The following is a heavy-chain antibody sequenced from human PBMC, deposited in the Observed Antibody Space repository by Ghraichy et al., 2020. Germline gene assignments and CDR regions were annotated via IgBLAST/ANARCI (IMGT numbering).Heavy chain of an antibody. J-gene: IGHJ4*02. CDR3: ARDRVWDSGWSNFED. CDR2: TPHVGINE. D-gene: IGHD6-19*01. CDR1: GFTFSGYA. V-gene: IGHV3-30-3*01. Sequence: GGSLRLSCVASGFTFSGYAMHWVRQAPGKGLEWVALTPHVGINEYYADSVKGRFTISTDNSKNAQYLQMNSLTTEDTAIYYCARDRVWDSGWSNFEDWGRGTLGTVSS.